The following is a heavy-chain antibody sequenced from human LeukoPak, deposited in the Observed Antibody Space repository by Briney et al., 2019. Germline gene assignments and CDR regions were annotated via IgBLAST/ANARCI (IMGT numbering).Heavy chain of an antibody. Sequence: SETLSLTCTVSGGSISSYYWSWIRQPPGKGLEWIGYIYYSGSTNYNPSLKSRVTISVDTSKTQFSLKLSSVTAADTAVYYCARAPAYYYDSSGYSPNWFDALGQGTLVTVSS. CDR2: IYYSGST. V-gene: IGHV4-59*01. CDR3: ARAPAYYYDSSGYSPNWFDA. J-gene: IGHJ5*02. CDR1: GGSISSYY. D-gene: IGHD3-22*01.